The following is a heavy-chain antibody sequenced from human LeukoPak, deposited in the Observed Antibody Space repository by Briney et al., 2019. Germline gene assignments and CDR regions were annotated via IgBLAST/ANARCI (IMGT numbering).Heavy chain of an antibody. CDR1: GFTFSNYA. J-gene: IGHJ4*02. V-gene: IGHV3-23*01. CDR3: ARERIGGSSSLDY. Sequence: SGGSLRLSCAASGFTFSNYAMSWVRQAPGKGLEWVSSINGRGGSTYYADSVKGRFTISRDNSKNTLYLQMNSLRAEDTAIYYCARERIGGSSSLDYWGQGTLVTVSS. D-gene: IGHD6-6*01. CDR2: INGRGGST.